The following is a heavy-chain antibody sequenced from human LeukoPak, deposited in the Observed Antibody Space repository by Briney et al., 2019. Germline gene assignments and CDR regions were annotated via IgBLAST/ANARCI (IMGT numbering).Heavy chain of an antibody. CDR1: GYTFTSYD. CDR3: ARVRSSSRTQHRNWFDP. J-gene: IGHJ5*02. D-gene: IGHD6-13*01. CDR2: MNPNSGNT. V-gene: IGHV1-8*03. Sequence: GASVKVSCKASGYTFTSYDINWVRQATGQGLEWMGWMNPNSGNTGYAQKFQGRVTITRNTSISTAYMELSSLRSEDTAVYYCARVRSSSRTQHRNWFDPWGQGTLVTVSS.